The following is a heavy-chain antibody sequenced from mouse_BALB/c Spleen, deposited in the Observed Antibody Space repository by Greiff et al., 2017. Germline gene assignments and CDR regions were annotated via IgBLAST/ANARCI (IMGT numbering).Heavy chain of an antibody. J-gene: IGHJ3*01. CDR3: ARGLPVLVTTNWFAY. Sequence: VQLQQSGAELVKPGASVKLSCTASGFNIKDTYMHWVKQRPEQGLEWIGRIDPANGNTKYDPKFQGKATITADTSSNTAYLQLSSLTSEDTAVYYCARGLPVLVTTNWFAYWGQGTLVTVSA. CDR1: GFNIKDTY. D-gene: IGHD2-2*01. CDR2: IDPANGNT. V-gene: IGHV14-3*02.